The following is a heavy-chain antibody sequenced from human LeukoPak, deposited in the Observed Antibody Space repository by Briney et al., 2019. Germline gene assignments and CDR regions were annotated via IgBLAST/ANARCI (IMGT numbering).Heavy chain of an antibody. J-gene: IGHJ4*02. CDR3: ARYCGGDCYSFDY. CDR1: GGSISSGGYS. CDR2: IYHSGST. D-gene: IGHD2-21*02. Sequence: SQTLSLTCAVSGGSISSGGYSWSWIRQPPGKGLEWIGYIYHSGSTYYNPSLKSRVPISVDRSKNQFSLKLSSVTAADTAVYYCARYCGGDCYSFDYWGQGTLVTVSS. V-gene: IGHV4-30-2*01.